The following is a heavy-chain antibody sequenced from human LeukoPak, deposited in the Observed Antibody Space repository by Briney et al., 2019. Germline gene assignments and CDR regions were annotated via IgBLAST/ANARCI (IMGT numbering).Heavy chain of an antibody. CDR2: IYYSGST. J-gene: IGHJ4*02. D-gene: IGHD6-13*01. V-gene: IGHV4-59*12. CDR3: AREDSSWYTDY. CDR1: GGSINSYY. Sequence: PSETLSLTCTVSGGSINSYYWSWIRQPPGKGLEWIGYIYYSGSTSYNPSLKSRVTISVDTSKNQFSLTLSSVTAADTAVYYCAREDSSWYTDYWGQGTLVTVSS.